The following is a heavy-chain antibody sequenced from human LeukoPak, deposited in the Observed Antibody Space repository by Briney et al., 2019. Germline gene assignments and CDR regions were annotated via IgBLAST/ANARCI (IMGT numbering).Heavy chain of an antibody. V-gene: IGHV3-30*18. CDR3: AKDRYYYGSGKEYYFDY. CDR1: GFTFSSYG. CDR2: ISYDGSNK. Sequence: PLRSPRLSCAASGFTFSSYGMHWVRQAPGKGLEWVAVISYDGSNKYYADSGAARSTLPRDNSKSTLYLQMNSLRAEDTAVYYCAKDRYYYGSGKEYYFDYWGPGNLGSVSS. J-gene: IGHJ4*02. D-gene: IGHD3-10*01.